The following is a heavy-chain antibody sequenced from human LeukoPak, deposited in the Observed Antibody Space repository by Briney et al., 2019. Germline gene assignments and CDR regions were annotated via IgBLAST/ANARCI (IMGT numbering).Heavy chain of an antibody. CDR2: IYYSGST. J-gene: IGHJ4*02. CDR1: GGSISSYY. V-gene: IGHV4-59*08. Sequence: SETLSLTCTVSGGSISSYYWSWIRQPPGKGLEWIGYIYYSGSTNYNPSLKSRVTISVDTSKNQLSLKLSSVTAADTAVYYCARHRGGDDHRFDYWGQGTLVTVSS. D-gene: IGHD2-21*02. CDR3: ARHRGGDDHRFDY.